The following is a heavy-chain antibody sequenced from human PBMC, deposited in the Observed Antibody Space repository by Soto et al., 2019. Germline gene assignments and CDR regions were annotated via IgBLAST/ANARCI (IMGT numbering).Heavy chain of an antibody. V-gene: IGHV3-30-3*01. J-gene: IGHJ4*02. Sequence: GGSLRLSCAASGFTFSSYAMHWVRQAPGKGLEWVAVISYDGSNKYYADSVKGRFTISRDNSKNTLYLQMNSLRAEDTAVYYCPRDGEFRYSYGTYYFDYWGQGTLVTVSS. CDR2: ISYDGSNK. CDR3: PRDGEFRYSYGTYYFDY. CDR1: GFTFSSYA. D-gene: IGHD5-18*01.